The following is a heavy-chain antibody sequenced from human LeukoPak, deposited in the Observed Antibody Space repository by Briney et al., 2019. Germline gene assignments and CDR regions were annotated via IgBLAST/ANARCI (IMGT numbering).Heavy chain of an antibody. CDR1: GFIVSTNY. V-gene: IGHV3-66*02. CDR3: ARVYSSGFDY. CDR2: MYSGGST. D-gene: IGHD3-22*01. J-gene: IGHJ4*02. Sequence: PGGSLRLSCAASGFIVSTNYMSWVRQAPGKGLEWVSVMYSGGSTYYSDSVKGRFTISRDNSKNTLYLQMNSLRAEDTAVYYCARVYSSGFDYWGQGTLVTVSP.